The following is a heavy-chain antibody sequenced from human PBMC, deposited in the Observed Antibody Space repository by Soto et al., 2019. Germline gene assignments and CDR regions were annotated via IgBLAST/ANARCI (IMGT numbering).Heavy chain of an antibody. CDR1: GGTFSSYA. V-gene: IGHV1-69*13. Sequence: ASVKVSCKASGGTFSSYAISWVRQAPGQGLEWMGGIIPIFGTANYAQKFQGRVTITADESTSTAYMELSSLRSEDTAVYYCARDKQGRTGYYYYGMDVWGQGTTVTVSS. J-gene: IGHJ6*02. D-gene: IGHD1-1*01. CDR3: ARDKQGRTGYYYYGMDV. CDR2: IIPIFGTA.